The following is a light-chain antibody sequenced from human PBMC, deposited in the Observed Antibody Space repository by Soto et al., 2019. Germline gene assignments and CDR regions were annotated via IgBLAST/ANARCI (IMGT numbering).Light chain of an antibody. V-gene: IGKV3-11*01. Sequence: EIVLTQSPATLSLSSGERATLSCRASQRVSSYLAWYQQKPGQAPRPLIYDASNRATGIPARFSGSGSGTDFTLTISSLKNDDFATYYCQHYNSYSEAFGQGTKVDIK. CDR2: DAS. CDR1: QRVSSY. CDR3: QHYNSYSEA. J-gene: IGKJ1*01.